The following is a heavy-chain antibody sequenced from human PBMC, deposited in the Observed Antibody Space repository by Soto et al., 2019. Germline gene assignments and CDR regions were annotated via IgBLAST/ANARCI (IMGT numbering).Heavy chain of an antibody. D-gene: IGHD3-22*01. CDR3: ARGGGTGPQYYYDSSGYYSFDY. J-gene: IGHJ4*02. CDR1: GFTFSSYA. Sequence: QVQLVESGGGVVQPGRSLRLSCAASGFTFSSYAIHWVRQAPGKGLEWVAVISYDGSNKYYADSVKGRFTISRDNSKNTLYLLMNSLRAEDTAIYYGARGGGTGPQYYYDSSGYYSFDYWGQGTLVTVSS. V-gene: IGHV3-30-3*01. CDR2: ISYDGSNK.